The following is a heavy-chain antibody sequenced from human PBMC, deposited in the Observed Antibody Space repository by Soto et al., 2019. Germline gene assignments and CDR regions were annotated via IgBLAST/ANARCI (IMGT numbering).Heavy chain of an antibody. Sequence: QVQLQESGQGLVKPSGTLSLTCAVSGGSVSSSNWWSWVRQSPGKGLEWMGESYHSGSDHYNPSRKSRATIALDKSKNQFAVRLPSLTVADTAVYYCARVPGVVVSADDAFDLWGPGTRVIVSS. CDR3: ARVPGVVVSADDAFDL. D-gene: IGHD2-21*02. V-gene: IGHV4-4*02. CDR2: SYHSGSD. CDR1: GGSVSSSNW. J-gene: IGHJ3*01.